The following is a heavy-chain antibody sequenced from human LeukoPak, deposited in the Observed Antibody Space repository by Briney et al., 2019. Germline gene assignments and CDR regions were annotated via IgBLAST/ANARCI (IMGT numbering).Heavy chain of an antibody. Sequence: GGSLRPSCAASGFTFSSYSMNWVRQAPGKGLEWVSSISSSSSYIYYADSVKGRFTISRDNAKNSLYLQMNSLRAEDTAVYYCARDGPLTGDKDYWGQGTLVTVSS. J-gene: IGHJ4*02. D-gene: IGHD7-27*01. CDR2: ISSSSSYI. V-gene: IGHV3-21*01. CDR3: ARDGPLTGDKDY. CDR1: GFTFSSYS.